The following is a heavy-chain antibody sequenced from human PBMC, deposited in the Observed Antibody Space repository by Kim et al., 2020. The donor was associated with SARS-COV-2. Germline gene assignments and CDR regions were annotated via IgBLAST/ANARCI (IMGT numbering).Heavy chain of an antibody. CDR1: GGSISSSSYY. CDR2: IYYSGST. D-gene: IGHD3-10*01. J-gene: IGHJ5*02. V-gene: IGHV4-39*01. Sequence: SETLSLTCTVSGGSISSSSYYWGWIRQPPGKGLEWIGSIYYSGSTYYNPSLKSRVTISVDTSKNQFSLKLSSVTAADTAVYYCARRGGGSNWFDPWGQGTLVTVSS. CDR3: ARRGGGSNWFDP.